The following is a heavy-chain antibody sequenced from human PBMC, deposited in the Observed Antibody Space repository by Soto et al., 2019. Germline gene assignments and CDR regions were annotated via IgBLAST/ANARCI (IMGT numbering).Heavy chain of an antibody. CDR2: LIPMFGTT. D-gene: IGHD2-2*01. V-gene: IGHV1-69*18. Sequence: QVQLVQSGAEVKTPGSSVKVSCEASGGTFSSYSINWVRQAPGQGLEWMGRLIPMFGTTDYAQRFQGRVTFTADESTSTASMEVTNLTSEDTAVYYCARAVVLTFSRFYDVDVWGQGTPVTVSS. J-gene: IGHJ6*02. CDR1: GGTFSSYS. CDR3: ARAVVLTFSRFYDVDV.